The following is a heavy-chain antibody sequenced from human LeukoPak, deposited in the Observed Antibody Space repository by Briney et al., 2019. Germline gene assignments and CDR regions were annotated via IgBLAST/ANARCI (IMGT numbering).Heavy chain of an antibody. Sequence: SETLSLTCSVSGGSVNNNYWTWIRQPPGKGLEWIGQIYYSGKADYNPSLKSRITISVDTSKNQISLRVNSVTAADTAVYYCARFGVDYDMGVWGQGTTVIVSS. CDR1: GGSVNNNY. CDR2: IYYSGKA. V-gene: IGHV4-59*02. CDR3: ARFGVDYDMGV. J-gene: IGHJ6*02. D-gene: IGHD3-16*01.